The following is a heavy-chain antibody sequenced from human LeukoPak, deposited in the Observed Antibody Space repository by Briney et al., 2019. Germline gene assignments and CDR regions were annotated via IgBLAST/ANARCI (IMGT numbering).Heavy chain of an antibody. CDR2: IYDSGSA. D-gene: IGHD3-3*01. CDR3: ARVLQNYYHMDV. V-gene: IGHV4-59*11. CDR1: GVSINSHY. Sequence: TSETLSLTCTVSGVSINSHYWSWIRQPPGKGLEWIGFIYDSGSANYKSSLKSRVTMSVDTSKNQVSLKLNSVTAADTAVYCCARVLQNYYHMDVWGKGTTVTVSS. J-gene: IGHJ6*03.